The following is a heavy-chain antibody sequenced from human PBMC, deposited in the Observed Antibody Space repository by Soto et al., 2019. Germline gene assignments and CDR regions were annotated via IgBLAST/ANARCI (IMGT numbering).Heavy chain of an antibody. D-gene: IGHD3-22*01. CDR1: GFTFSDYY. CDR3: AKMSSENYYDPVFS. J-gene: IGHJ4*02. CDR2: SSSSGNTI. V-gene: IGHV3-11*01. Sequence: QVQLVESGGGLVKTSGSLRIACAASGFTFSDYYMSWVRQAPGKGLEWVSYSSSSGNTIYYADSVKGRFTISRDNAKNSVYLQMNSLRAEDTALYFCAKMSSENYYDPVFSWGQGTLVTVSS.